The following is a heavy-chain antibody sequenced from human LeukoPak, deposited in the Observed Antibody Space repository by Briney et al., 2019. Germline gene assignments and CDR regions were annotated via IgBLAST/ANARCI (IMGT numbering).Heavy chain of an antibody. J-gene: IGHJ6*03. CDR1: EFTFSNYA. V-gene: IGHV3-23*01. CDR3: ARWARGGVAVVATATRSGYYYMDA. Sequence: PGGSLRLSCTGSEFTFSNYAMSWVRQAPGKGLEWVSSIGGSGGSIYYADSVKGRFTISRDNTMNIVYLQVSTLGAEDTAKYYCARWARGGVAVVATATRSGYYYMDAWGKGTRVTV. D-gene: IGHD2-21*02. CDR2: IGGSGGSI.